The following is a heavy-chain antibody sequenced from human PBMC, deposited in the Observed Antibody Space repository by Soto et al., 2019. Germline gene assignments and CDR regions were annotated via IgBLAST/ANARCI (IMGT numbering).Heavy chain of an antibody. D-gene: IGHD6-13*01. V-gene: IGHV3-23*01. CDR3: ATRSSSWYFDY. CDR1: GFTFSSYA. J-gene: IGHJ4*02. CDR2: ISGSGDST. Sequence: EVQLLESGGGLVQPGGSLRLSCAASGFTFSSYAMNWVRQAPGKGLEWVSVISGSGDSTYYADSVKGRFTISRDNSKNTPYLQMSSLIAAGTAVYYCATRSSSWYFDYWGQGTVVTVSS.